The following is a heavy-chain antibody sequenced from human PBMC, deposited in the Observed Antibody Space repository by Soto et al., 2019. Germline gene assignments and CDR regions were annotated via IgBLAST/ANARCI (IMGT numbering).Heavy chain of an antibody. Sequence: QVQLQESGPGLVKPSQTLSLTCTVSGGSISSGGYYWSWIRXXXGKGLEWIGYIYYSGSTYYNPSLKSRVTISVDTSKNQFSLKLSSVTAADTAVYYCARELRFGEDYYGMDVWGQGTTVTVSS. CDR3: ARELRFGEDYYGMDV. V-gene: IGHV4-31*03. CDR2: IYYSGST. D-gene: IGHD3-10*01. J-gene: IGHJ6*02. CDR1: GGSISSGGYY.